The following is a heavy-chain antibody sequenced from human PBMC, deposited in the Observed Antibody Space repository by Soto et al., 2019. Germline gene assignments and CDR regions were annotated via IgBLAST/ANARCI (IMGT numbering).Heavy chain of an antibody. J-gene: IGHJ4*02. Sequence: SQTLSLTCAISGDSVSSNSAAWNWIRQSPSRGLEWLGRTYYRSKWYHDYAVSVKRRITINPDTSKNQFSLQLNSVTPEDTAVYYCARDTGSIVGATMFDYWGQGTLVTVSS. D-gene: IGHD1-26*01. CDR3: ARDTGSIVGATMFDY. CDR1: GDSVSSNSAA. V-gene: IGHV6-1*01. CDR2: TYYRSKWYH.